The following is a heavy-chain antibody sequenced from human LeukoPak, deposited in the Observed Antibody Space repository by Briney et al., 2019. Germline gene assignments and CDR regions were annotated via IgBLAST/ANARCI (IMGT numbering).Heavy chain of an antibody. CDR3: ARDISGWQPIRGGWDY. CDR2: ISSDGTTI. V-gene: IGHV3-48*01. Sequence: GGSLRLSCVGSGFIFGDYSMNWVRQAPGEGLEWLSYISSDGTTIYYTDSMKGRFTISRDNARNSLYLQMNSLRAEDSAVYFCARDISGWQPIRGGWDYWGQGTLVTVSS. CDR1: GFIFGDYS. D-gene: IGHD2-21*01. J-gene: IGHJ4*02.